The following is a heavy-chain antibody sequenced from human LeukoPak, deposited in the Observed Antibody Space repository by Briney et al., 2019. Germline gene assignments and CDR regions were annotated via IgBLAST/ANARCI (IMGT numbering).Heavy chain of an antibody. CDR2: ISYDGSNK. Sequence: PGRSLRLSCAASGFTFSSYGMHWVRQAPGKGLEWVAVISYDGSNKYYADSVKGRFTISRDNSKNTLYLQMNSLRVEDTAVYYCVRGAAAAAVHYEYWGQGTLVSVSS. J-gene: IGHJ4*02. CDR1: GFTFSSYG. CDR3: VRGAAAAAVHYEY. V-gene: IGHV3-30*03. D-gene: IGHD6-13*01.